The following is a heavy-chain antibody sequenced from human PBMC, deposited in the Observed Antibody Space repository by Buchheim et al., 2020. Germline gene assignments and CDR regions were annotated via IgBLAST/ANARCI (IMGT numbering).Heavy chain of an antibody. CDR1: GFTFSNSA. V-gene: IGHV3-23*01. CDR3: AKEEVPNDY. J-gene: IGHJ4*02. Sequence: EAQLLESGGGLVQPGGSLRLSCAVSGFTFSNSAMTWVRQAPGKGLEWVSAISRSGDTTYYADSVMGRFTISRDTSQNTLYLQMNSLRVDDTAVYYCAKEEVPNDYWDLGTL. CDR2: ISRSGDTT.